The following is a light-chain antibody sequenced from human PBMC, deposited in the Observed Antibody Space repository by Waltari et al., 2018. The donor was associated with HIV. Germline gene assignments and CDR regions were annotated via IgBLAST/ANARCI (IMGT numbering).Light chain of an antibody. Sequence: SYELTQPPSVSVSPGQTARITCPGAALPKKYAYWYQQRSGQAPVLVIYDDTKRTSGIPERFSGSSSGTIATLTITGAQVEDEADYYCYSTDSSVDHRGVFGGGTKVTVL. CDR3: YSTDSSVDHRGV. J-gene: IGLJ3*02. V-gene: IGLV3-10*01. CDR2: DDT. CDR1: ALPKKY.